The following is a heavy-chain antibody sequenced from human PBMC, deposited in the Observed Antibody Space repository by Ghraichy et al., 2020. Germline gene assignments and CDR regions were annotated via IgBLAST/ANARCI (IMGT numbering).Heavy chain of an antibody. CDR2: ITTSSSTI. Sequence: GGSLRLSCAASGFTFSSYSMNWVRQAPGKGLEWVSFITTSSSTIYYADSVKGRFTISRDNAKNSLYLQMNSPRDEDTAVYYCARASCSGGSCYSAFDIWGQRKIVNVSS. J-gene: IGHJ3*02. CDR1: GFTFSSYS. V-gene: IGHV3-48*02. D-gene: IGHD2-15*01. CDR3: ARASCSGGSCYSAFDI.